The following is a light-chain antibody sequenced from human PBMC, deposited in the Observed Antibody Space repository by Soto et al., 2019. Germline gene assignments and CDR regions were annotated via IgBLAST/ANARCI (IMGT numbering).Light chain of an antibody. CDR1: QSLLHSNGYNY. CDR2: LGS. Sequence: DIVMTQSPLSLPVTPGEPASISCRSSQSLLHSNGYNYLDWYLQKPVQSPQLLIYLGSNLASGVPDRFSGSGSGTDFKLKVSRVEAEDVGVYFCMQALQTRAFGPGTKVDIK. V-gene: IGKV2-28*01. J-gene: IGKJ3*01. CDR3: MQALQTRA.